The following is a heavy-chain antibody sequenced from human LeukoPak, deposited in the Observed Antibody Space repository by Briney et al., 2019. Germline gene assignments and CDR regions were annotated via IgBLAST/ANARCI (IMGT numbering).Heavy chain of an antibody. V-gene: IGHV3-23*01. J-gene: IGHJ4*02. Sequence: PGGSLRLSCAASGFTFSSYAMSWVRQAPGKGLEWVSAISGSGGSTYYADSVKCRFTISRDNSKNTLYLQMNSLRAEDTAVYYCAKDPLAVAGPAAGGYWGQGTLVTVSS. CDR2: ISGSGGST. CDR1: GFTFSSYA. D-gene: IGHD6-19*01. CDR3: AKDPLAVAGPAAGGY.